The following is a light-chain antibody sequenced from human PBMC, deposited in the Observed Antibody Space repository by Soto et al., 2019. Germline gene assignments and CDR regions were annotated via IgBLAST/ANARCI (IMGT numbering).Light chain of an antibody. J-gene: IGLJ1*01. CDR3: SSYTISNTLPFV. CDR2: EVT. CDR1: RRDVGGYNY. V-gene: IGLV2-14*01. Sequence: QSALTQPASVPGSPGQSITISCTGTRRDVGGYNYVSWYQQYPGKSPKLLIYEVTHRPSGVSNRFSGSKSGNTASLTISGLQAEDEADYYCSSYTISNTLPFVFGTGTKVT.